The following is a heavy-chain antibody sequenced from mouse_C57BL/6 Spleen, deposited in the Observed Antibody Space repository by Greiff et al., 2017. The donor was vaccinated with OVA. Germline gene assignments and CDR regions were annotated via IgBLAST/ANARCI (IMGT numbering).Heavy chain of an antibody. CDR2: ISDGGSYT. CDR3: AREAPTHYFDY. J-gene: IGHJ2*01. Sequence: EVMLVESGGGLVKPGGSLKLSCAASGFTFSSYAMSWVRQTPEKRLEWVATISDGGSYTYYPDNVKGRFTISRDNAKNNLYLQMSHLKSEDTAMYYCAREAPTHYFDYWGQGTTLTVSS. CDR1: GFTFSSYA. V-gene: IGHV5-4*01. D-gene: IGHD1-3*01.